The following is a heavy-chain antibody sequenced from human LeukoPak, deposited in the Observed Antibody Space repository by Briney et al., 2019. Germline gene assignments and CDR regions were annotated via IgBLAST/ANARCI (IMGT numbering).Heavy chain of an antibody. CDR2: IFYSGTT. Sequence: ASETLSLTCTVSGGSISSYYWNWIRQPPGKGLEWIGNIFYSGTTDYNPSLKSRVTISVDTSKNQFSLKLSSVTAADTAVYYCASSPGRRTAFDIWGQGTMVTVSS. V-gene: IGHV4-59*01. J-gene: IGHJ3*02. CDR1: GGSISSYY. CDR3: ASSPGRRTAFDI. D-gene: IGHD1-1*01.